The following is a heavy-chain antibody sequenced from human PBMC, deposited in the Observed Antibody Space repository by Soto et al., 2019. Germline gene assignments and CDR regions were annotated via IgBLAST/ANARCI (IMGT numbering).Heavy chain of an antibody. CDR1: GDRFSSSW. CDR3: ATASTNYYYSYGMDA. V-gene: IGHV5-51*01. Sequence: GESLKISGKPPGDRFSSSWFSWVRQMPGKGLEWMGIIDPRDSETRYSPSFQGQVTISVDKFINTAYLQWSSLKASDTAMYYCATASTNYYYSYGMDAWGQGTTVTVSS. CDR2: IDPRDSET. J-gene: IGHJ6*02.